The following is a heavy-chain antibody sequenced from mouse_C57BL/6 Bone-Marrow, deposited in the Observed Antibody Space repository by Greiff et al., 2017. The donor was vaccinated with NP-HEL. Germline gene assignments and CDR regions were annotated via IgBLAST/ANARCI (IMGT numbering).Heavy chain of an antibody. J-gene: IGHJ3*01. V-gene: IGHV1-64*01. CDR1: GYTFTSYW. CDR2: IHPNSGST. Sequence: QVQLQQPGAELVKPGASVKLSCKASGYTFTSYWMHWVKQRPGQGLEWIGMIHPNSGSTNYNEKFKSKATLTVDKSSSTAYMQLSSLTSGDSAVYYGAREERRVRSFAYWGQGTLVTVSA. D-gene: IGHD1-1*01. CDR3: AREERRVRSFAY.